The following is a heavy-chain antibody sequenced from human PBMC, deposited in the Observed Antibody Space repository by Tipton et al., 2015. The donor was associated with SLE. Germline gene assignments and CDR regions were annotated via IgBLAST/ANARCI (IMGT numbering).Heavy chain of an antibody. Sequence: TLSLTCTVYGESFSASQWTWIRQPPGKGLEWIGSIHHSGTTYYNPSLKSRVTISVDTSKNQFSLKLSSVTAADTAVYYCARDAHVPPQFYYDSGSSSLEVNYYMDAWGKGTTVTVSS. CDR1: GESFSASQ. D-gene: IGHD3-10*01. CDR3: ARDAHVPPQFYYDSGSSSLEVNYYMDA. V-gene: IGHV4-38-2*02. CDR2: IHHSGTT. J-gene: IGHJ6*03.